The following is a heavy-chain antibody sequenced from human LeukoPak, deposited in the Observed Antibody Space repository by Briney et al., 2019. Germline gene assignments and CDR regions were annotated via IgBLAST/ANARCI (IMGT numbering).Heavy chain of an antibody. D-gene: IGHD2-15*01. Sequence: GGSLRLSCAASGFTFSSYGMHWVRQAPGKGLEWVAIIWYDGTNKYFADSLKGRFTISRDNSKNTLYLQMNSLRTEDTAVYYCARDQPCSGGSGYGSPGFWGQGTLVTVSS. V-gene: IGHV3-33*01. CDR1: GFTFSSYG. CDR3: ARDQPCSGGSGYGSPGF. J-gene: IGHJ4*02. CDR2: IWYDGTNK.